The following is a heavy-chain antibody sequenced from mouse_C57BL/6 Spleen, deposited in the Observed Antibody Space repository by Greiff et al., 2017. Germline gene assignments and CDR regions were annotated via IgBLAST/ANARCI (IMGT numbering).Heavy chain of an antibody. CDR1: GYTFTSYD. J-gene: IGHJ3*01. CDR2: IYPRDGST. D-gene: IGHD2-3*01. CDR3: AREGNYDGYPAWFAY. Sequence: VKLVESGPELVKPGASVKLSCKASGYTFTSYDINWVKQRPGQGLEWIGWIYPRDGSTKYNEKFKGKATLTVDTSSSTAYMELHSLTSEDSAVYFCAREGNYDGYPAWFAYWGQGTLVTVSA. V-gene: IGHV1-85*01.